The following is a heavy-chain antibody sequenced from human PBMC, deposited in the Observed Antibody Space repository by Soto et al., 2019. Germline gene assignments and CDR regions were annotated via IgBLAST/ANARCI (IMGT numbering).Heavy chain of an antibody. J-gene: IGHJ4*02. V-gene: IGHV4-34*01. CDR1: CGSFRGYY. D-gene: IGHD6-6*01. CDR3: ARTSKFDC. Sequence: QVQLQQWGAGLLKPSETLSLTCAVYCGSFRGYYWSWIRQPPGKGLEWIGEINHSGSTNYNPSLXSXVXXSVDTSKNQFSRKLSSVTAADTAVYYCARTSKFDCWGQGTLVTVSS. CDR2: INHSGST.